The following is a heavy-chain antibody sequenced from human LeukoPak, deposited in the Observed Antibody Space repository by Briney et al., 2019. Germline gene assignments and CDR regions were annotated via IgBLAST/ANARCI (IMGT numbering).Heavy chain of an antibody. Sequence: KPSETLSLTCTVSGGSISSSYWSWIRQPPGKGLEWIGYIYYSGSTNYNPSLKSRVTISVDTSKNQVSLKLSSVTAADTAVYYCARGNDYWGQGTLVTVSS. J-gene: IGHJ4*02. CDR3: ARGNDY. V-gene: IGHV4-59*08. CDR1: GGSISSSY. CDR2: IYYSGST.